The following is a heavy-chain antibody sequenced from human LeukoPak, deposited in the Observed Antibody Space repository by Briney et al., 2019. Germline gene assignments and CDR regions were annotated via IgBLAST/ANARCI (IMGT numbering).Heavy chain of an antibody. CDR1: GFTFSSYA. CDR3: AKAKFVGYSSSWYWFDY. J-gene: IGHJ4*02. V-gene: IGHV3-23*01. CDR2: ISGSGGST. D-gene: IGHD6-13*01. Sequence: GGSLRLSCAASGFTFSSYAMSWVRQAPGKGLEWVSAISGSGGSTYYADSVKGRFTISRDNSKNTLYLQMNSLRAEDTAVYYCAKAKFVGYSSSWYWFDYWGQGTLVTVSS.